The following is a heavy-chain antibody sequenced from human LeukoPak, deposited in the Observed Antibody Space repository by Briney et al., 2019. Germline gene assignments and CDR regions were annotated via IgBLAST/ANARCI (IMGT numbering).Heavy chain of an antibody. V-gene: IGHV4-39*01. J-gene: IGHJ2*01. CDR1: GGSISSSIYY. CDR2: IYYTGST. D-gene: IGHD4-17*01. Sequence: SETLSLTCTVSGGSISSSIYYWGWIRQPPGKGLEWIGSIYYTGSTYYNPSLKSRVTISVDTSKSQFSLKLSSVTAADTAVYYCAGRDYGNWYFDLWGRGTLVTVSS. CDR3: AGRDYGNWYFDL.